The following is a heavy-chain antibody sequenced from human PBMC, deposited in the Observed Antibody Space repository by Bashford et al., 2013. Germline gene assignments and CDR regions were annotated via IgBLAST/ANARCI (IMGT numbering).Heavy chain of an antibody. CDR1: GFTFSSYV. CDR3: AKDRIGMIPDAFDM. V-gene: IGHV3-23*01. J-gene: IGHJ3*02. Sequence: GGSLRLSCAASGFTFSSYVMTWVRQAPGKGLEWVSAISGSGGSTYYADSVKGRFTISRDNSKNTLYLQMNSLRAEDTALYYCAKDRIGMIPDAFDMWGQGTMVTVSS. CDR2: ISGSGGST. D-gene: IGHD3-22*01.